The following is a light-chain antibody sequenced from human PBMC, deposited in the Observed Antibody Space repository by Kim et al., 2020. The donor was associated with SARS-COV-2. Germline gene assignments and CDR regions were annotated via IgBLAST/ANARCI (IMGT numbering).Light chain of an antibody. J-gene: IGLJ3*02. CDR1: SSDVGGYNY. Sequence: QSLTSSCTGTSSDVGGYNYVSWYQRHPGKAPNLMIYDVSNRPSGVSNRFSGSKSGNTASLTISGLQAEDEADYYCSSYTSSSTLGVFGGGTQLTVL. CDR2: DVS. V-gene: IGLV2-14*03. CDR3: SSYTSSSTLGV.